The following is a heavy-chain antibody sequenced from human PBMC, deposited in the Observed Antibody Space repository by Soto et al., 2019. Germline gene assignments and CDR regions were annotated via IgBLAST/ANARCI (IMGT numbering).Heavy chain of an antibody. CDR2: INAGNGNT. CDR1: GYTFTGYA. J-gene: IGHJ4*02. V-gene: IGHV1-3*01. CDR3: ARAQNLEMATP. D-gene: IGHD5-12*01. Sequence: QVQLVQSGAEVKKPGASVKVSCKASGYTFTGYAILWVRQAPGQRLEWMGWINAGNGNTKYSQKFQGRVTITRDTSASTAYMELSSRRSEDTAVYYCARAQNLEMATPWGQGTLVTVSS.